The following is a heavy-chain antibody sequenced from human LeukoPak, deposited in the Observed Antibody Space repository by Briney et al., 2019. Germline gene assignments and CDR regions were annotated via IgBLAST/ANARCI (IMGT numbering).Heavy chain of an antibody. D-gene: IGHD3-10*01. CDR3: AKDMWRFGELDYDY. CDR2: ISGDGGST. CDR1: GFTFDDYA. Sequence: PGGSLRLSCAASGFTFDDYAMHWVRQAPGKGLEWLSLISGDGGSTYYADSVKGRFTISRDNSKNSLYLQMNSLRTEDTALYYCAKDMWRFGELDYDYWGQGTLVTVSS. J-gene: IGHJ4*02. V-gene: IGHV3-43*02.